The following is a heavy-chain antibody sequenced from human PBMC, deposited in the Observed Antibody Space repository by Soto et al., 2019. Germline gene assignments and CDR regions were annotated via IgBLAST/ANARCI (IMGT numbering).Heavy chain of an antibody. CDR1: EGYVSNLQYL. CDR2: ISHSGCV. J-gene: IGHJ4*02. CDR3: AKQRDSTKYLAY. D-gene: IGHD1-1*01. V-gene: IGHV4-39*01. Sequence: LLILCLTCTVAEGYVSNLQYLCIWQRQPPGKRLEWIGTISHSGCVRYNPSLNSPVTISVDTSRNQFSLRLPTVTAADTPVFYCAKQRDSTKYLAYWGPGTLVTVSS.